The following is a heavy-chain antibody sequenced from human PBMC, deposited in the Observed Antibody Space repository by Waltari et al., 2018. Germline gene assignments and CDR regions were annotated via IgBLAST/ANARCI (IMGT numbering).Heavy chain of an antibody. CDR1: GGTFSSYA. D-gene: IGHD5-12*01. J-gene: IGHJ6*02. Sequence: QVQLVQSGAEVKKPGSSVKVSCKASGGTFSSYAISWVRQAPGHGLEWMGGIMPIVGTANDGQKCQGRVTITADESTSTAYMEMSSLRSEDTAVYYCGRGLEMATMSYYDYGMDVWGQGTTVTVSS. CDR3: GRGLEMATMSYYDYGMDV. CDR2: IMPIVGTA. V-gene: IGHV1-69*12.